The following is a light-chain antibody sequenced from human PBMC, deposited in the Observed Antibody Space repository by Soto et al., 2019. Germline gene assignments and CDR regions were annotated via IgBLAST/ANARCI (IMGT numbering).Light chain of an antibody. Sequence: DIQMTQSPSTLSASVGDRVTITCRASQSISSWLAWYQQKPGKAPKLLIYKASSLESGVPSRFSGSGSGTEFTLTLSSLQPDDFATSYCQQYNSYPVTFGQGTKLEIK. CDR1: QSISSW. V-gene: IGKV1-5*03. J-gene: IGKJ2*01. CDR3: QQYNSYPVT. CDR2: KAS.